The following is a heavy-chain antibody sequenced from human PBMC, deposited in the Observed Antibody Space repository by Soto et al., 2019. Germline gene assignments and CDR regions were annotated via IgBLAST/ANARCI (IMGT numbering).Heavy chain of an antibody. V-gene: IGHV1-69*13. CDR3: ARAGESAGPRDYYYYVMDV. J-gene: IGHJ6*02. Sequence: SVKVSCKASGGTFSSYAISWVRQAPGQGLEWMGGIIPIFGTANYAQKFQGRVTITADESTSTAYMELSSLRSEDTAVYYCARAGESAGPRDYYYYVMDVWGQGTTVTVS. CDR2: IIPIFGTA. CDR1: GGTFSSYA.